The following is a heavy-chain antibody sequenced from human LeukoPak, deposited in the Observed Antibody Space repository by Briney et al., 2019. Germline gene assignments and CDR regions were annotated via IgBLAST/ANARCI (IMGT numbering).Heavy chain of an antibody. CDR2: IWFDGSNK. CDR1: GFTFSSYG. V-gene: IGHV3-33*06. CDR3: AKGFDYDSSGNDAFDI. D-gene: IGHD3-22*01. Sequence: GGSLRLSCAASGFTFSSYGMHWVRQAPGKGLESVAVIWFDGSNKKYADSVKGRFTISRDNSKNTLYLQMNSLRAEDTAVYYCAKGFDYDSSGNDAFDIWGQGTMVTVSS. J-gene: IGHJ3*02.